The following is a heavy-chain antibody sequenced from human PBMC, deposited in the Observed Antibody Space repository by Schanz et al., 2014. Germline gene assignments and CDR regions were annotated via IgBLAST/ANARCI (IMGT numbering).Heavy chain of an antibody. V-gene: IGHV3-9*01. Sequence: EVQLVESGGGLVQPGRSLRLSCAASGFTFDDYAMHWVRQAPGKGLEWVSGISWNSGDIGEVDSVRGRFIISRDNAKNSLYLQMNSLRAEDTAVYYCAKHRHYADNNGYPGIDYWGQGTLVTVS. D-gene: IGHD3-16*01. J-gene: IGHJ4*02. CDR2: ISWNSGDI. CDR3: AKHRHYADNNGYPGIDY. CDR1: GFTFDDYA.